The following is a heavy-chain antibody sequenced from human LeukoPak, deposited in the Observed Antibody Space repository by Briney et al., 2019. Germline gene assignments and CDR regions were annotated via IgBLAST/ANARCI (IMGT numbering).Heavy chain of an antibody. CDR1: GYTFTSYA. V-gene: IGHV7-4-1*02. CDR2: INTNTGNP. Sequence: ASVKVSCKASGYTFTSYAMNWVRQAPGQGLEWMGWINTNTGNPTYAQGFTGRFVFSLDTSVSTAYLQISSLKAEDTAVYYCARGTITMIVVVNPGDYWGQGTLVTVSS. CDR3: ARGTITMIVVVNPGDY. J-gene: IGHJ4*02. D-gene: IGHD3-22*01.